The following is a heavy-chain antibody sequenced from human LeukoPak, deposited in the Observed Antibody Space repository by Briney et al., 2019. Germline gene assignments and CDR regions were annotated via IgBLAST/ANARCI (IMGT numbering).Heavy chain of an antibody. J-gene: IGHJ4*02. CDR1: EFTISRYW. CDR3: ARDSSRSQVPAAMGY. V-gene: IGHV3-74*01. CDR2: INNDGSIT. Sequence: HPGGSLRLSCAASEFTISRYWMHWVRQAPGKGLVWVSNINNDGSITTYADSVKGRFTISRDNAKNSLYLQMNSLRAEDTAVYYCARDSSRSQVPAAMGYWGQGTLVTVSS. D-gene: IGHD2-2*01.